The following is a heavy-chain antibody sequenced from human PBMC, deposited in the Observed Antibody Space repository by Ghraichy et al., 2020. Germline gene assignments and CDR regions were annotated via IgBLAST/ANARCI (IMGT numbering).Heavy chain of an antibody. D-gene: IGHD2-15*01. CDR3: ANGGGSLPNFDY. CDR2: ISGSGGST. J-gene: IGHJ4*02. V-gene: IGHV3-23*01. CDR1: GFTFSSYA. Sequence: GGSLRLSCAASGFTFSSYAMSWVRQAPGKGLEWVSAISGSGGSTYYADSVKGRFTISRDNSKNTLYLQMNSLRAEDTAVYYCANGGGSLPNFDYWGQGTLVTVSS.